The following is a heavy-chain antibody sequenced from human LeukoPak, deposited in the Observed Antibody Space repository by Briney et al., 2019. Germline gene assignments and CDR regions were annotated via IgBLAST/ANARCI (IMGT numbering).Heavy chain of an antibody. D-gene: IGHD6-19*01. Sequence: PGGSRTLSWVGSGFTFSSHWLHWVRQAPGKGLMWVSRINGDGTPTTYADSVKGRFTISRDNAKHTLYLQMNGLRAEDTAVYYCVSPSSGSFDFWGQGTLLTVSS. CDR1: GFTFSSHW. V-gene: IGHV3-74*01. CDR2: INGDGTPT. CDR3: VSPSSGSFDF. J-gene: IGHJ5*01.